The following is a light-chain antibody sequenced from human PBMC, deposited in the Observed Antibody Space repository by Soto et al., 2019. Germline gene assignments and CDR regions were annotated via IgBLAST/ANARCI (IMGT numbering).Light chain of an antibody. CDR2: WAS. CDR1: QSILYSSNDKNY. V-gene: IGKV4-1*01. Sequence: DIVMTQSPDSLAVSLGETATIYCKSSQSILYSSNDKNYLTWYQQKPGQPPKLLIYWASTRESGVPDRFSGSGSGTDFTLTISRLQAEDVAVYYCQQYYSSPLTFGGGTKVEIK. CDR3: QQYYSSPLT. J-gene: IGKJ4*01.